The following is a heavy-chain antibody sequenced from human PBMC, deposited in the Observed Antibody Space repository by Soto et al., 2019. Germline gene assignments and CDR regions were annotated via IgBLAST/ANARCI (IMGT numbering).Heavy chain of an antibody. Sequence: QVQLQESGPGLVKPSGTLSLTCAVSSGSISSSNWWSWVRQPPGKGLEWIGEIYHSGSTNYNPSLKSRVTISVDKSKNQFSLKLSSVIAADTAVYYCVWFGELLKAFDIWGQGTMVTVSS. J-gene: IGHJ3*02. D-gene: IGHD3-10*01. CDR3: VWFGELLKAFDI. V-gene: IGHV4-4*02. CDR2: IYHSGST. CDR1: SGSISSSNW.